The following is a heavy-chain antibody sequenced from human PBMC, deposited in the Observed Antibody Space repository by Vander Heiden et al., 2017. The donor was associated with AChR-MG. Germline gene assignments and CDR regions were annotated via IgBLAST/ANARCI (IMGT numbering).Heavy chain of an antibody. CDR2: INHSGST. Sequence: QVQLQQWGAGLLKPSETLSLTCAVYGGSFSGYYWSWIRQPPGKGLEWIGEINHSGSTNYNPSLKSRVTISVDTSKNQFSLKLSSVTAADTAVYYCARCKKNLPIAVAGIFHYWGQGTLVTVSS. V-gene: IGHV4-34*01. D-gene: IGHD6-19*01. CDR3: ARCKKNLPIAVAGIFHY. CDR1: GGSFSGYY. J-gene: IGHJ4*02.